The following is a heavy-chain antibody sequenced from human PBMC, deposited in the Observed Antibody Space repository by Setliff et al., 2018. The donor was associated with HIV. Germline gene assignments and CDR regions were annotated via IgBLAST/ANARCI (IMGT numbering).Heavy chain of an antibody. CDR3: ARRGRDGVFIMFATGFDP. CDR2: IFYTGST. Sequence: PSETLSLTCSVSGGSISSSTYYWGWTRQPPGKGLEWIGDIFYTGSTYYNPSLKSRVAISVDTSENQFSLKLNSVTAADTAVYYCARRGRDGVFIMFATGFDPWGQGALVTVSS. D-gene: IGHD2-8*01. CDR1: GGSISSSTYY. J-gene: IGHJ5*02. V-gene: IGHV4-39*01.